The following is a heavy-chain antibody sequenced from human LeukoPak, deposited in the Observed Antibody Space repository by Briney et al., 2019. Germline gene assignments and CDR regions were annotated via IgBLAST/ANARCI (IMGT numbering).Heavy chain of an antibody. CDR2: IYTSGST. CDR1: GGSISSGSYY. Sequence: SETLSLTCTVSGGSISSGSYYWSWIRQPAGKGLEWIGRIYTSGSTNYNPSLKSRVTMSVDTSKNQFSLKLSSVTAADTAVYYCANNRAYDSSGYYYDAFDIWGQGTMVTVSS. V-gene: IGHV4-61*02. CDR3: ANNRAYDSSGYYYDAFDI. J-gene: IGHJ3*02. D-gene: IGHD3-22*01.